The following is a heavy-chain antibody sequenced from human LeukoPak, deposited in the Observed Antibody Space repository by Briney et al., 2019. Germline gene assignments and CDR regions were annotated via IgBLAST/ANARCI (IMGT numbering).Heavy chain of an antibody. Sequence: ASVKVSCKASGYIFTAHYMHWVRQAPGQGLEWMGWINPNSGGTNYAQKFQGRVTMTRDTSISTAYMELSRLRSDDTAVYYCARDTAMVTYWFDPWGQGTLVTVSS. V-gene: IGHV1-2*02. CDR2: INPNSGGT. CDR3: ARDTAMVTYWFDP. CDR1: GYIFTAHY. D-gene: IGHD5-18*01. J-gene: IGHJ5*02.